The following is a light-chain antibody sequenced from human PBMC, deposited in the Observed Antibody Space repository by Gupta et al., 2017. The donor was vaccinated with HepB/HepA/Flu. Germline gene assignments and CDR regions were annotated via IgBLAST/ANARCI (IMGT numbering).Light chain of an antibody. Sequence: QSVLTQLPSVSAAPGQKVTISCSGSSSNIGIHYVSWYQQLPGTAPKLLIFDNNKRPSGIPDRFSGSTSGTSATLDITGLQTGDEADYYCGTWDSTSWVFGGGTKVTVL. CDR1: SSNIGIHY. V-gene: IGLV1-51*01. J-gene: IGLJ3*02. CDR3: GTWDSTSWV. CDR2: DNN.